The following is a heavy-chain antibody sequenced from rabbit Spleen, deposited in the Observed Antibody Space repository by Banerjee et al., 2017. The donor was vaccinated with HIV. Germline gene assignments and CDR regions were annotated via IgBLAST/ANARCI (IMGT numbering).Heavy chain of an antibody. V-gene: IGHV1S40*01. D-gene: IGHD8-1*01. Sequence: QSLEESGGDLVKPGASLTLTCTASGLDFSSYYYMCWVRQAPGKGLEWIACIYAGSSGSTYYASWAKGRFTISKTSSTTVTLQMTSLTAADTATYFCARDSGSSFSSYGMDLWGPGTLVTVS. CDR1: GLDFSSYYY. CDR2: IYAGSSGST. CDR3: ARDSGSSFSSYGMDL. J-gene: IGHJ6*01.